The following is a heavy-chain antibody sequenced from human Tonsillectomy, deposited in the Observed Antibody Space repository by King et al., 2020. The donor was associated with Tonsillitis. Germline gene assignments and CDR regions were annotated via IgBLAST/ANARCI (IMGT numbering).Heavy chain of an antibody. CDR1: GYTFTNFY. CDR3: AREPRVGATGDFDY. Sequence: QLVESGAEVKTPGASVKVSCKASGYTFTNFYITWVRQAPGQGLEWMGWISCNNGNTKYAQKVQGRVTMTTDTSTSTAYMELRSLTSDDTGVYYCAREPRVGATGDFDYWGQGPLVTVSS. J-gene: IGHJ4*02. D-gene: IGHD1-26*01. CDR2: ISCNNGNT. V-gene: IGHV1-18*01.